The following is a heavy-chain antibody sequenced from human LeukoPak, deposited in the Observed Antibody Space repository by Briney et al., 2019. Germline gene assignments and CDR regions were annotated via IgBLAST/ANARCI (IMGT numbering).Heavy chain of an antibody. Sequence: PGRSLRLSCAASGFTFSSYGMHWVRQAPGKGLEWVAVISYDGSNKYYADSVKGRFTISRDNSKNTLYLQMNSLRAEDTAVYYCARAHTYSSLDYWGQGTLVTVSS. CDR3: ARAHTYSSLDY. D-gene: IGHD5-18*01. J-gene: IGHJ4*02. CDR1: GFTFSSYG. V-gene: IGHV3-30*03. CDR2: ISYDGSNK.